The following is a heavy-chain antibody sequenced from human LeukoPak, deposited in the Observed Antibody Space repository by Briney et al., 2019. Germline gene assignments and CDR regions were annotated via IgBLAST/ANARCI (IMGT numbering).Heavy chain of an antibody. V-gene: IGHV3-21*01. J-gene: IGHJ6*03. Sequence: GGSLRLSCAASGFTFSSYSMNWVRQAPGKGLEWVSSISSSSSYIYYADSVKGRFTISRDNAKNSLYLQMNSLRGEDTAVYYCARDNYFYYYMDVWGKGTTVTISS. CDR2: ISSSSSYI. CDR1: GFTFSSYS. CDR3: ARDNYFYYYMDV.